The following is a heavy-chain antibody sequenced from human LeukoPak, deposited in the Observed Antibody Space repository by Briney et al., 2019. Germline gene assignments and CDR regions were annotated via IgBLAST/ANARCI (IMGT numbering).Heavy chain of an antibody. CDR2: IYYSGST. V-gene: IGHV4-61*01. CDR1: GGSVSSGSYY. CDR3: ASSRDYYTMDV. Sequence: SETLSLTCTVSGGSVSSGSYYWSWVRQPPGKGLEWIGYIYYSGSTNYNPSLKSRVTISVDTSKNQFSLKLSSVTAADTAVYYCASSRDYYTMDVWGQGTTVTVSS. D-gene: IGHD2-21*01. J-gene: IGHJ6*02.